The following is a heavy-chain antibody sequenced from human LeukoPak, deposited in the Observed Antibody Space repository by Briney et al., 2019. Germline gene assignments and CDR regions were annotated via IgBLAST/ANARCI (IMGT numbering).Heavy chain of an antibody. J-gene: IGHJ4*02. CDR1: GFTFSSYG. V-gene: IGHV3-30*18. CDR3: AKGLVRPTTADY. CDR2: ISYDGSNK. D-gene: IGHD1-26*01. Sequence: GRSLRLSCAASGFTFSSYGMHWVRQAPGKGLEWVAVISYDGSNKYYADSVKGRFTISRDNSKNTLYLQMNSLRAEDTAVYYCAKGLVRPTTADYWGQGTLVTVSS.